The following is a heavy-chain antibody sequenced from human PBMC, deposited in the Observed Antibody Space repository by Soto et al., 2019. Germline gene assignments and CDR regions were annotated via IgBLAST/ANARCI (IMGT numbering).Heavy chain of an antibody. Sequence: EVQLLESGGGLVQPGGSLRLSCAASGFTFSTSAMSWVRQAPGKGLEWVSAISSNSGSAHYADSVKGRFTISRDNSKSPLSLQMNSLRAEDTAVYFCAKDKFRAFDIWGQGTMVIVSS. CDR3: AKDKFRAFDI. CDR1: GFTFSTSA. J-gene: IGHJ3*02. V-gene: IGHV3-23*01. CDR2: ISSNSGSA.